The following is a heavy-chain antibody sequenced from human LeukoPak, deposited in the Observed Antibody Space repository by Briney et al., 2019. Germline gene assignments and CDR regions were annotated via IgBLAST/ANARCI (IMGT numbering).Heavy chain of an antibody. CDR2: ISYDGSNK. V-gene: IGHV3-30*18. J-gene: IGHJ4*02. D-gene: IGHD3-22*01. CDR1: GFTFSSYG. CDR3: AKGVVVISY. Sequence: PGRSLRLSCAASGFTFSSYGMHWVRQAPGKGLEWVAVISYDGSNKYYADSVKGRFTISRDNSKNTLYLQMNSLRAEDTAVYYCAKGVVVISYWGQGTLVTVSS.